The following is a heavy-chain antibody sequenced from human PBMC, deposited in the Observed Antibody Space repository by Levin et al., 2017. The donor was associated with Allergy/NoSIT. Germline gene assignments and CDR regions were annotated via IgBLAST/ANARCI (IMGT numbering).Heavy chain of an antibody. V-gene: IGHV4-59*01. CDR2: VYHSGST. D-gene: IGHD3-22*01. CDR3: ARDSFYYDTSGYGFDY. Sequence: SETLSLTCTVSGGSISSYFWSWIRQPPGKGLEWIGYVYHSGSTNYSPSLKSRVTISVDTSKNQFSLKLSSVTAADTAVYYCARDSFYYDTSGYGFDYWGQGTLVTVSS. CDR1: GGSISSYF. J-gene: IGHJ4*02.